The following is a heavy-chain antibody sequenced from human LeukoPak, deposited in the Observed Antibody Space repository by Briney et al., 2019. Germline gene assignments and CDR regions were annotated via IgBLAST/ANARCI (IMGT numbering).Heavy chain of an antibody. Sequence: ASVKVSCKASGYTFTGYYMHWVRQAPGQGLEWMGWLNPNSGGTNYAQKFQGWVTMTRDTSISTAYMELSRLRSDDTAVYYCARMAVVAATRGWFDPWGQGTLVTVSS. J-gene: IGHJ5*02. CDR3: ARMAVVAATRGWFDP. CDR1: GYTFTGYY. CDR2: LNPNSGGT. V-gene: IGHV1-2*04. D-gene: IGHD2-15*01.